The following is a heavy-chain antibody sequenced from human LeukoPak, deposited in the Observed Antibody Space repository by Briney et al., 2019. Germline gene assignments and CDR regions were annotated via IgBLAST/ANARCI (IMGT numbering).Heavy chain of an antibody. Sequence: ASVKVSCKASGYTFTSYDINWVRQATGQGLEWMGWMNPNSGNTGYAQKFQGRVTITRNTSISTAYMELSSLRSEDTAVYYCARGVRNSSGWYSYYYYMDVWGKGTTVTVSS. CDR3: ARGVRNSSGWYSYYYYMDV. V-gene: IGHV1-8*03. J-gene: IGHJ6*03. CDR2: MNPNSGNT. D-gene: IGHD6-19*01. CDR1: GYTFTSYD.